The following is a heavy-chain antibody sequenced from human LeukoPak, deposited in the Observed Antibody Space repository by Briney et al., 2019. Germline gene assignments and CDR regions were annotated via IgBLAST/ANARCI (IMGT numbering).Heavy chain of an antibody. V-gene: IGHV4-59*01. Sequence: SETLSLTCSVSGDSITSYYWSWIRQPPGKGLEWIGYIYYSGSTNYNPSLKSRVTISVDTSKNQFSLKLSSVTAADTAVYYCARGRNWFDPWGQGTLVTVSS. CDR1: GDSITSYY. CDR3: ARGRNWFDP. CDR2: IYYSGST. J-gene: IGHJ5*02.